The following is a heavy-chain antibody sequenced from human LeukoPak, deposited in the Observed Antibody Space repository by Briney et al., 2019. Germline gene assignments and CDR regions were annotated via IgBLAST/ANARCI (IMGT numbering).Heavy chain of an antibody. Sequence: SETLSLTCTVSGGSISSRGFFCGWIRQPPTKGPEWIGRVYYSGATYYNSSLKSQVTISVDTSKNHFSLKLSSVTAADTAVYYCARLSCSDTICPTLPYNHFDPWGQGTLVTVSS. J-gene: IGHJ5*02. CDR2: VYYSGAT. CDR3: ARLSCSDTICPTLPYNHFDP. D-gene: IGHD2-15*01. CDR1: GGSISSRGFF. V-gene: IGHV4-39*01.